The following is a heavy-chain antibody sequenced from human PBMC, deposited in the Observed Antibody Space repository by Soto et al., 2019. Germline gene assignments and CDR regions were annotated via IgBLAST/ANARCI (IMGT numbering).Heavy chain of an antibody. CDR1: GFTFSSYS. V-gene: IGHV3-21*01. CDR3: ARDLSIAVATGD. J-gene: IGHJ4*02. CDR2: ISSSSSYI. Sequence: EVQLVESGGGLVKPGGSLRLSCAASGFTFSSYSMNWVRQAPGKGLEWVSSISSSSSYIYYAESVKGRFTISRYNAKKSLYRQRNSVRAEDTAVYYCARDLSIAVATGDWGQGTLVTVSS. D-gene: IGHD6-19*01.